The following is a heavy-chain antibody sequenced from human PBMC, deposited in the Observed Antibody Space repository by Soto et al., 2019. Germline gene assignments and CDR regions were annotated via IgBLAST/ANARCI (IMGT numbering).Heavy chain of an antibody. J-gene: IGHJ4*02. CDR3: ATSSDWSPLLDY. D-gene: IGHD6-19*01. V-gene: IGHV1-2*02. Sequence: ASVKVSCKASQYTFTNYYLHWVRQAPGQRPEWTGWISNGGGTIYAQKFQGRLTMTRDTSITTAYMELSRLSSDDTAFYYCATSSDWSPLLDYWGQGTMVTVYS. CDR1: QYTFTNYY. CDR2: ISNGGGT.